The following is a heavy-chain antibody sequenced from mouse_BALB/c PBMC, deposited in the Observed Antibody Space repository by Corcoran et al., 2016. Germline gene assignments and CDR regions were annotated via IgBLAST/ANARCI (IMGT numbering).Heavy chain of an antibody. CDR1: GFNIKDTY. J-gene: IGHJ2*01. CDR3: ARSDYGHFDY. Sequence: EVQLQQSGAELVKPGASVKLSCTAAGFNIKDTYMHWVKQRPEQGLEWIGRIDPANGNTKYDPKFQGKATITADTSSNTAYLQLSSLTSEDTAVYYCARSDYGHFDYWGQGTTLTVSS. CDR2: IDPANGNT. D-gene: IGHD1-1*02. V-gene: IGHV14-3*02.